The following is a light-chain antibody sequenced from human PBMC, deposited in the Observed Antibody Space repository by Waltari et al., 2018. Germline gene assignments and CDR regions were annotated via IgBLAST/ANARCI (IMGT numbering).Light chain of an antibody. V-gene: IGKV3-20*01. Sequence: EVVLTQSPGTLSFSPGERATLSCRASQNIRGAYLAWYQQRPGQAPRLLIYDSFIRATGIPDRVSGSGSGADFTLTISSLAPEDSAVYFCHQYDTSPQTFGQGTKVSIK. CDR3: HQYDTSPQT. CDR2: DSF. J-gene: IGKJ1*01. CDR1: QNIRGAY.